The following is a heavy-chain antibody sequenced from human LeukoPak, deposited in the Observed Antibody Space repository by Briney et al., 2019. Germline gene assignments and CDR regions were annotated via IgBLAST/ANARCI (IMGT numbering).Heavy chain of an antibody. CDR2: ILPDGSEK. V-gene: IGHV3-7*01. D-gene: IGHD6-19*01. J-gene: IGHJ4*02. Sequence: GGSLRLSCAASGFTFSSYWMSWVRQAPGEGLEWVANILPDGSEKYYLDSVKGRFTISRDNPTNSLYLQINSLRAEDTALYYCGRLARNAWYAVDYWGQGTLVTVSS. CDR1: GFTFSSYW. CDR3: GRLARNAWYAVDY.